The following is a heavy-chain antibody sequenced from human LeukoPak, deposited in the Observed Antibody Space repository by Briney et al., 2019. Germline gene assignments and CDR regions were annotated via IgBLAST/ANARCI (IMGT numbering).Heavy chain of an antibody. CDR3: TRYTSGSSVS. CDR2: IKSTPDGGTT. D-gene: IGHD3-10*01. V-gene: IGHV3-15*01. Sequence: SGGSLRLSCAASGFSFSNTWMTWVRQAPGKGLEWVGRIKSTPDGGTTEYAAPVKGRFTISRDDSKNTLYLQMNSLKTEDTAVYYCTRYTSGSSVSWGQGTLVTVSS. CDR1: GFSFSNTW. J-gene: IGHJ5*02.